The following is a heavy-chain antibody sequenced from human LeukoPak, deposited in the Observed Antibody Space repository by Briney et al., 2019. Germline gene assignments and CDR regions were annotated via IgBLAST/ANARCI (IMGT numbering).Heavy chain of an antibody. CDR1: EGTFSSYA. J-gene: IGHJ4*02. CDR3: AREGLIKNFDY. Sequence: ASVKVSCKASEGTFSSYAISWVRQAPGQGLEWMGGIIPIFGTANYAQKFQGRVTITADESTSTAYMELSSLRSEDTAVYYCAREGLIKNFDYWGQGTLVTVSS. D-gene: IGHD3-16*02. CDR2: IIPIFGTA. V-gene: IGHV1-69*13.